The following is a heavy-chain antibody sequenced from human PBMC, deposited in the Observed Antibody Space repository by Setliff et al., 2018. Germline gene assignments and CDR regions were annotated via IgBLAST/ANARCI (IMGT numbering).Heavy chain of an antibody. V-gene: IGHV4-39*01. CDR3: ARHGRFYDFTDYFPNWFDP. CDR2: IYFTGNT. D-gene: IGHD3-22*01. CDR1: GGSVRTSSYY. J-gene: IGHJ5*02. Sequence: SETLSLTCTVSGGSVRTSSYYWGWIRQSPGKGLEWIGSIYFTGNTYYSPSLKSRVTISADTSKNQFPLKLTSLTATDTAIYYCARHGRFYDFTDYFPNWFDPWGQGTLVTVSS.